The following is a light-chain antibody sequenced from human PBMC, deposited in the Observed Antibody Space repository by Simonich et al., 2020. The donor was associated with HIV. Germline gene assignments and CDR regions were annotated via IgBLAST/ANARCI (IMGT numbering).Light chain of an antibody. V-gene: IGKV3-15*01. CDR2: GAS. J-gene: IGKJ2*01. CDR3: QHYNNWPPYT. CDR1: QSVSSN. Sequence: EIVMTQSPVTLSVSPGERATLSCMASQSVSSNLGWYQQKAGQAPRLLIHGASTRATGIPGRFSGSGSGTEFTLTIRSMQSEDFAVYYCQHYNNWPPYTFGQGTKLEIK.